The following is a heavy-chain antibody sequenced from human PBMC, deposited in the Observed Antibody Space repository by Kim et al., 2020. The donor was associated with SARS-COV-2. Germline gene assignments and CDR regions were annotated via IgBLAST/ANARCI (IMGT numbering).Heavy chain of an antibody. CDR1: GGSISSGGYY. D-gene: IGHD2-2*01. CDR3: ARDQWDRSSTSGARGRWFDP. J-gene: IGHJ5*02. V-gene: IGHV4-31*03. CDR2: IYYSGST. Sequence: SETLSLTCTVSGGSISSGGYYWSWIRQHPGKGLEWIGYIYYSGSTYYNPSLKSRVTISVDTSKNQFSLKLSSVTAADTAVYYCARDQWDRSSTSGARGRWFDPWGQGTLVTVSS.